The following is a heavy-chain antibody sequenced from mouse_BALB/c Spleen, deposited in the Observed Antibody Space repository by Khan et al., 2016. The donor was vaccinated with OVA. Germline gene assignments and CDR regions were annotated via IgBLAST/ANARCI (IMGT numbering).Heavy chain of an antibody. CDR3: EREDYGQWYFDV. CDR1: GFTFSSFG. Sequence: EVELVESGGGLVQPGGSRKLSCAASGFTFSSFGMHWVRQAPEKGLEWVAYISIGSSSIYYADTVKGRFTISRDNPKNTLVLQMTSRRSEDTAMYYGEREDYGQWYFDVWGAGTTVTVSS. CDR2: ISIGSSSI. V-gene: IGHV5-17*02. D-gene: IGHD1-1*02. J-gene: IGHJ1*01.